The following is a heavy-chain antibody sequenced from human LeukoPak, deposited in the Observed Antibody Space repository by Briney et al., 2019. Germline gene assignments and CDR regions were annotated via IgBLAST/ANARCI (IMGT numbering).Heavy chain of an antibody. Sequence: SETLSLTCAVYGGSFSGYYWSWIRQPPGKGLEGIGEINHSGSTNYNPSLKSRVTISVDPSKNQFSLKLSSVTAADTAVYYCARKVGRPFETNNWFDPWGQGTLVTVSS. D-gene: IGHD2-8*01. CDR2: INHSGST. V-gene: IGHV4-34*01. J-gene: IGHJ5*02. CDR1: GGSFSGYY. CDR3: ARKVGRPFETNNWFDP.